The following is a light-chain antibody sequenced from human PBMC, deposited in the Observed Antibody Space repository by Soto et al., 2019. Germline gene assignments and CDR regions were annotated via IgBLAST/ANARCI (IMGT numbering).Light chain of an antibody. CDR2: AAS. CDR3: QQSLGIPYT. Sequence: DIQMTQSPSSLSASVGDRVTITCRASQSITGYLNWYQQKPGKDPKLLIYAASSLQSGVPSRFSGSGSGTDFTLTISSLQRDDFATYFCQQSLGIPYTFGQGTRLETK. V-gene: IGKV1-39*01. J-gene: IGKJ2*01. CDR1: QSITGY.